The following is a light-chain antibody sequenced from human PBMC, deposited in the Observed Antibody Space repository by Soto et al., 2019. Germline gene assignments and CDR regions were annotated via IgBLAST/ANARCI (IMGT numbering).Light chain of an antibody. J-gene: IGKJ2*01. CDR2: DPS. CDR3: QQYNNWPPLYT. CDR1: QSVRNN. Sequence: EIVMTQSPATLSVSPGERATLSCRASQSVRNNLAWSQQKPGQAPRLLIYDPSTRATGIPARFSGSGSGTEFTITITSLPSEDFAIYSCQQYNNWPPLYTFGQGTKLEIK. V-gene: IGKV3-15*01.